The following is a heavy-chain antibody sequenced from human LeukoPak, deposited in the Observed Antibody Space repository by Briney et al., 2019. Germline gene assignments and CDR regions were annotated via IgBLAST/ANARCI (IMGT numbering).Heavy chain of an antibody. CDR3: ARAIVVVPAAMVY. CDR2: INPNSGGT. CDR1: GYTFTGYY. D-gene: IGHD2-2*01. J-gene: IGHJ4*02. V-gene: IGHV1-2*02. Sequence: ASVKVSCKASGYTFTGYYMHWVRQAPGQGLEWMGWINPNSGGTNYAQKFQGRVTMTRDTSISTAYMELSRLRSDDTAVYYCARAIVVVPAAMVYWGQGTLVTVSS.